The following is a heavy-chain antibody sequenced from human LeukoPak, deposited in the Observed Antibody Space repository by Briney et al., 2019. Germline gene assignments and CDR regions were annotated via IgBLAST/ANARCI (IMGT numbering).Heavy chain of an antibody. CDR1: GLTFRSYW. V-gene: IGHV3-7*01. Sequence: SGGSLRLSCAASGLTFRSYWMSWVRQAPGKGLEWVANIKQDGSEKYYVDSVKGRFTISRDNAKNSLYLQMDSLRVEDTAVYYCARGYSSDYWGQGTLVTVSS. CDR3: ARGYSSDY. CDR2: IKQDGSEK. J-gene: IGHJ4*02. D-gene: IGHD5-18*01.